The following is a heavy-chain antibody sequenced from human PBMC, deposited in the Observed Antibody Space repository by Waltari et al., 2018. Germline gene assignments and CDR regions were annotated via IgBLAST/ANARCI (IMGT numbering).Heavy chain of an antibody. CDR2: IYTSGST. CDR1: GGSISSYY. J-gene: IGHJ2*01. Sequence: QVQLQESGPGLVKPSETLSLTCTVSGGSISSYYWSWIRQPAGKGLEWIGRIYTSGSTSYNPSLKSRVTISVDTSKNQFSLKLSSVTAADTAVYYCARTNIVVVPAAMRWYFDLWGRGTLVTVSS. CDR3: ARTNIVVVPAAMRWYFDL. D-gene: IGHD2-2*01. V-gene: IGHV4-4*07.